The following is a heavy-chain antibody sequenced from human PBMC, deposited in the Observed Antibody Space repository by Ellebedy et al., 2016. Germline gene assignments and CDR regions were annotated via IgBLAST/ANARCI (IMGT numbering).Heavy chain of an antibody. Sequence: SLKISXAASGFTFDDYAMHWVRQAPGKGLEWVSGISWNSGSIGYADSVKGRFTISRDNAKNTLYLQMNSLRAEDTAVYYCARVGSDILTGSNAFDIWGQGTMVTVSS. CDR2: ISWNSGSI. D-gene: IGHD3-9*01. CDR1: GFTFDDYA. J-gene: IGHJ3*02. CDR3: ARVGSDILTGSNAFDI. V-gene: IGHV3-9*01.